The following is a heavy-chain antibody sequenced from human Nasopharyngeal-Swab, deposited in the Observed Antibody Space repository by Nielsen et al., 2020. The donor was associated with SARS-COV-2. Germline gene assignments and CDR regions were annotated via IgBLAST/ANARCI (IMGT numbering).Heavy chain of an antibody. D-gene: IGHD3-16*02. CDR1: GFSFSTYW. J-gene: IGHJ6*03. CDR2: IKQDGSEK. V-gene: IGHV3-7*03. CDR3: ARQGVFVPAYFHQYYMDV. Sequence: GESLKISCAASGFSFSTYWMTWVRQAPGKGLEWVANIKQDGSEKYYVDSGKGRFTVSRDNPKNLLYLQVNSLRAEDTAVYYRARQGVFVPAYFHQYYMDVWGKGTTVTVSS.